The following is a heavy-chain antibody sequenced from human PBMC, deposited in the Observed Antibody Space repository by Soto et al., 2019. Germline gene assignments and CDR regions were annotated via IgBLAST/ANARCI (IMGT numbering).Heavy chain of an antibody. Sequence: PGGSLRLSCAASGFTFSSYEMNWVRQAPGKGLEWVSYISIRGTTIYYADSVKGRFTISRDNAKNSLFLQMNSLRAEDTAVYYCVSPSDWPDYWGQGTPVTVSS. CDR1: GFTFSSYE. D-gene: IGHD2-21*02. V-gene: IGHV3-48*03. CDR2: ISIRGTTI. CDR3: VSPSDWPDY. J-gene: IGHJ4*02.